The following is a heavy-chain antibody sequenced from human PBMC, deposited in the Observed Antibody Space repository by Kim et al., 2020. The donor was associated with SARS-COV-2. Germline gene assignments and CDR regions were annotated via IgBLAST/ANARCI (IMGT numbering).Heavy chain of an antibody. V-gene: IGHV3-15*01. CDR3: TTEMRYYGMDV. CDR2: IKSKTDGGTT. J-gene: IGHJ6*02. Sequence: GGSLRLSCAASGFTFSNAWMSWVRQAPGKGLEWVGHIKSKTDGGTTDYAAPVKGRFTISRDDSKNTLYLQMNSLKTEDTAVYYCTTEMRYYGMDVWGQGT. CDR1: GFTFSNAW.